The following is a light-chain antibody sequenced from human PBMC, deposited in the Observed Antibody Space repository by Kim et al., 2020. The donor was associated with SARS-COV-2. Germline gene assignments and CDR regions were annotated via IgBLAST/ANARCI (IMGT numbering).Light chain of an antibody. CDR2: GAS. V-gene: IGKV3-20*01. Sequence: SPGETATLPCRASKSVSSRFLAWDQQKPGQAPRLLIYGASSRATGIPDRFSGSGSGTDFTLTISRLEPEDFAVYYCQQYGSSPFTFGPGTKVDIK. CDR3: QQYGSSPFT. CDR1: KSVSSRF. J-gene: IGKJ3*01.